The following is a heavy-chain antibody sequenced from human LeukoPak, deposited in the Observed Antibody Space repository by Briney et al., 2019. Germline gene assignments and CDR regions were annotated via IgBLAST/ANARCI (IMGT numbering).Heavy chain of an antibody. J-gene: IGHJ4*02. Sequence: SETLSLTCAVYGGSFSGYYWSWIRQPRGKWLEWIGEINHSGSTNYNPSLKSRVTISVDTSKNRFSLKLSSVTAADTAVYYCARGRRLPRRPVDYWGQGTLVTVSS. CDR3: ARGRRLPRRPVDY. CDR1: GGSFSGYY. CDR2: INHSGST. V-gene: IGHV4-34*01.